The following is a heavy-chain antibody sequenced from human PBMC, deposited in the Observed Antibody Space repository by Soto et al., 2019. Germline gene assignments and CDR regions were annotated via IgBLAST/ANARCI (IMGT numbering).Heavy chain of an antibody. D-gene: IGHD6-19*01. Sequence: QVQLVESGGGVIQPGRSLSLSCAASSFTFSSYGMHWVREAPGKGLEWVAVIWYDGSNKYYADSVKGRFTISRDNCNNTLYLQMNSLRVEDTDVYYCARDRYSSGWYVLDYWGQGTLVTVSS. CDR2: IWYDGSNK. V-gene: IGHV3-33*01. CDR3: ARDRYSSGWYVLDY. CDR1: SFTFSSYG. J-gene: IGHJ4*02.